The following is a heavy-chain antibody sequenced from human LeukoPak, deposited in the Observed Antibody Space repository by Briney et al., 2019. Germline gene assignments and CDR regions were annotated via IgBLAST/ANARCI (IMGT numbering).Heavy chain of an antibody. CDR1: GGSISSSNW. V-gene: IGHV4-4*02. Sequence: PSETLCLTCAVSGGSISSSNWWSWVRQPPGKELDWIGEIYHSGSTNYNPSLKSRVTISVDKSKNQFSLKVSSVTAADTAVYYCARIPLVWSSPKGAFDIWGQGTMVTVSS. CDR2: IYHSGST. CDR3: ARIPLVWSSPKGAFDI. D-gene: IGHD3-10*01. J-gene: IGHJ3*02.